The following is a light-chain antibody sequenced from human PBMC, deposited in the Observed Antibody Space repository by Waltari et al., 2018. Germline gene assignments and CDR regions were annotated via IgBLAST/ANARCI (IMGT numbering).Light chain of an antibody. V-gene: IGKV1-9*01. Sequence: DIQLTQSPSFLSASVGDRVSITCRASQDISNYLAWYQQKLGKVPKLLIFAASTLQNGVPSRFSGSGSGTEFTLTIASLQPEDFATYYCQQGQTHSALTFGGGTRVEIK. CDR3: QQGQTHSALT. J-gene: IGKJ4*01. CDR1: QDISNY. CDR2: AAS.